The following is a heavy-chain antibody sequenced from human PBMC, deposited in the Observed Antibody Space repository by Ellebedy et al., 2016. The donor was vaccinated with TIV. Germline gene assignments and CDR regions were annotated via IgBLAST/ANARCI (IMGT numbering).Heavy chain of an antibody. V-gene: IGHV6-1*01. J-gene: IGHJ6*02. CDR2: TYYSSKWTN. Sequence: SQTLSLTCVLSGDSVSTNIGWNWIRQSPSGGLEWLGRTYYSSKWTNDYAVALKSRINIYPDTSKNQFSLQLNSVTPEDTAVYYCARGWLGSGMHVWGQGTTVTVSS. CDR3: ARGWLGSGMHV. D-gene: IGHD3-22*01. CDR1: GDSVSTNIG.